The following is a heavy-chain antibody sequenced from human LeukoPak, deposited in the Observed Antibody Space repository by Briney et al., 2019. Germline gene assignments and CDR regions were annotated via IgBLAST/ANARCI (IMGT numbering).Heavy chain of an antibody. D-gene: IGHD2-21*02. V-gene: IGHV3-33*01. J-gene: IGHJ6*02. CDR2: IWYDGSNK. CDR1: GFTFSSYG. CDR3: ARDCGGDCYLRYYYGMDV. Sequence: PGGSLRLSCAASGFTFSSYGMHWVRQAPGKGLEWVAVIWYDGSNKYYADSVKGRFTISRDNSKNTLYLQMNSLRAEDTAVYYCARDCGGDCYLRYYYGMDVWGQGTTVTVSS.